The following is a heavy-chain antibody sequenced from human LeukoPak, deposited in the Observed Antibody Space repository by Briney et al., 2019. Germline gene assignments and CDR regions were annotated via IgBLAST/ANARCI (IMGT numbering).Heavy chain of an antibody. D-gene: IGHD6-13*01. CDR1: GGTFSSYA. J-gene: IGHJ4*02. V-gene: IGHV1-69*04. CDR3: ARTLPNIAAAGTDY. CDR2: IIPILGIA. Sequence: SVKVSCKASGGTFSSYAISWVRQAPGQGLEWMGRIIPILGIANYAQKFQGRVTITADKSTSTAYMELSSLRSEDTSVYYCARTLPNIAAAGTDYWGQGTLVTVSS.